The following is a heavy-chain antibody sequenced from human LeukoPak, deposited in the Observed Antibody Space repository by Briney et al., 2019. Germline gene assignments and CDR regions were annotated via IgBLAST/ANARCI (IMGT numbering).Heavy chain of an antibody. CDR1: VGTFSSYA. V-gene: IGHV1-69*13. J-gene: IGHJ5*02. D-gene: IGHD3-3*01. CDR2: IIPIFGTA. Sequence: GASVKVSCKASVGTFSSYAISWVRQAPGQGLEWMGGIIPIFGTANYAQKFQGRVTITADESTSTAYMELSSLRSEDTAVYYCARGGTSALEWFGPWGQGTLVTVSS. CDR3: ARGGTSALEWFGP.